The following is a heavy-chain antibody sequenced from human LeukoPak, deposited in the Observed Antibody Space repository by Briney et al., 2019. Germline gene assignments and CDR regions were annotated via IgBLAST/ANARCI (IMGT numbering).Heavy chain of an antibody. CDR2: ISGSGGST. CDR1: GFSFSSYA. V-gene: IGHV3-23*01. Sequence: PGGSLRLSCGASGFSFSSYAMGWVRQAPGQGLEWVSTISGSGGSTDYADSVKGRFTISRDNSMNTLYLQMNSLRAEDTAIYYCAKDVPTTLEWLQHFDYWGQGTLVTVSS. D-gene: IGHD3-3*01. CDR3: AKDVPTTLEWLQHFDY. J-gene: IGHJ4*02.